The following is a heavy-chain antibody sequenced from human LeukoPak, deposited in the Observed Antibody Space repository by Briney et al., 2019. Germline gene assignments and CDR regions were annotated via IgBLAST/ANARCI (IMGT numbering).Heavy chain of an antibody. D-gene: IGHD5-18*01. CDR1: GGSISSYH. CDR3: ASGYSYGPPNGY. V-gene: IGHV4-59*01. CDR2: IYYSGST. J-gene: IGHJ4*02. Sequence: PSETLSLTCTVSGGSISSYHWSWIRQPPGKGLEWIGYIYYSGSTNYNPSLKSRVTISVDTSKNQFSLKLSSVTAADTAVYYCASGYSYGPPNGYWGQGTLITVSS.